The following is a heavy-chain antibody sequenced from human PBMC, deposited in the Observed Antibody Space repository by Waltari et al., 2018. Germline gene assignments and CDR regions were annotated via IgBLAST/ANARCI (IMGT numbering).Heavy chain of an antibody. J-gene: IGHJ6*02. CDR2: INHSGNT. CDR1: GGSFSGYY. CDR3: VRLEDCTGPGGNCYSGDSFAMDV. Sequence: QVQLQQWGAGLLQPSETLSLTCAVYGGSFSGYYWGWIRQPPGKGLEWIGEINHSGNTNHNPYLRSRVTMLVDTSKSQFSLKRNSVTAADTAVYYCVRLEDCTGPGGNCYSGDSFAMDVWGQGTTVTVSS. V-gene: IGHV4-34*02. D-gene: IGHD2-8*02.